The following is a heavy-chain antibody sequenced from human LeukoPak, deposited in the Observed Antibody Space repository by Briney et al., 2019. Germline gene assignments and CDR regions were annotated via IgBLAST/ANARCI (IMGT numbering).Heavy chain of an antibody. D-gene: IGHD3-10*01. V-gene: IGHV4-38-2*02. CDR3: AKPMIRGVITFAFDY. J-gene: IGHJ4*02. CDR1: GFTFGDYA. CDR2: IYHSGRT. Sequence: GSLRLSCTASGFTFGDYAMSWVRQAPGKGLEWIGSIYHSGRTYYNPSLKSRVTISVDTSKNQFSLKLSSVTAADTGVYFCAKPMIRGVITFAFDYWGQGTLVTVSS.